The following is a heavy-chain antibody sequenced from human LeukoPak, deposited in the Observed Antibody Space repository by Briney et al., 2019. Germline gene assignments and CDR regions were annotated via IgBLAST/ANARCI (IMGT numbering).Heavy chain of an antibody. D-gene: IGHD3-9*01. CDR1: GYTLTGYY. CDR3: ARNFDMKGFDP. Sequence: VASVKVSCKASGYTLTGYYMNWVRQATGQGIDWMGWINSDSGFTKYAQKFQGRVTMTRDTSITTVYMDLTRLTSDDTAVYYCARNFDMKGFDPWGQGTLVTVSS. J-gene: IGHJ5*02. V-gene: IGHV1-2*02. CDR2: INSDSGFT.